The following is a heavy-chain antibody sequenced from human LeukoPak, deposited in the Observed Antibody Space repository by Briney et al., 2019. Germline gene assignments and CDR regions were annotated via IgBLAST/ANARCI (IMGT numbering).Heavy chain of an antibody. CDR3: ARGGGITMVQGEARDFDY. CDR2: ISAYNANT. V-gene: IGHV1-18*01. D-gene: IGHD3-10*01. J-gene: IGHJ4*02. Sequence: ASVKVSCKASGYTFTTYGISWVRRAPGQGLEWMGWISAYNANTNYAQKLQDRVTMTTDTSTSTAYMELSSLRSEDTAVYYCARGGGITMVQGEARDFDYWGQGTLVTVSS. CDR1: GYTFTTYG.